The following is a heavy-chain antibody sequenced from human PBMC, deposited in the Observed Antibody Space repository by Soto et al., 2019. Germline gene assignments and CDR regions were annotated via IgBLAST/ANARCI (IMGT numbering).Heavy chain of an antibody. V-gene: IGHV3-30*18. CDR2: VSYDGSKE. CDR3: AKDTYYHDSSGYYVLDC. CDR1: GFTFNSYG. Sequence: GGSLRLSCAASGFTFNSYGIHWVRQAPGKGLEWVAGVSYDGSKEYYTESVRGRFTISRDNSRNTLDLQMNSLRAEDTAVYYCAKDTYYHDSSGYYVLDCWGQGTLVTVSS. D-gene: IGHD3-22*01. J-gene: IGHJ4*02.